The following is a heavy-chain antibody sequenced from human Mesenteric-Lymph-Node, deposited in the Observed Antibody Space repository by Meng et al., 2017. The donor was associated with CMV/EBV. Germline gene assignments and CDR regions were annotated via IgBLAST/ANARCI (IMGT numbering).Heavy chain of an antibody. V-gene: IGHV4-31*03. D-gene: IGHD4-17*01. Sequence: CTVSGGSISSGGYYWSWIRQHPGRGLEWIGYIYNSGSTYYNPSLKSRVTISSDTSKNQFSLKLSSVTAADTAVYYCARDVLRSSFDYWGQGTLVTAPQ. CDR2: IYNSGST. CDR1: GGSISSGGYY. CDR3: ARDVLRSSFDY. J-gene: IGHJ4*02.